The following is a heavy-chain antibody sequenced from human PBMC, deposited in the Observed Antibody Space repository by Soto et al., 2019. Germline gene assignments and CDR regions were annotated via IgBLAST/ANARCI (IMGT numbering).Heavy chain of an antibody. CDR3: AKDLVLAWFGELSGYMDV. J-gene: IGHJ6*03. CDR1: GFTFSSYS. CDR2: ISSSGSSI. D-gene: IGHD3-10*01. V-gene: IGHV3-23*01. Sequence: PGGSLRLSCAASGFTFSSYSMNWVRQAPGKGLEWVSSISSSGSSIYYADSVKGRFTISRDNSKNTLYLQMNSLRAEDTAVYYCAKDLVLAWFGELSGYMDVWGKGTTVTVSS.